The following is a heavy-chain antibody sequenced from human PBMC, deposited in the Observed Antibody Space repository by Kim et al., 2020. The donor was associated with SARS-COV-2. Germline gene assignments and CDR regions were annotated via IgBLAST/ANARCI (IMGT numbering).Heavy chain of an antibody. D-gene: IGHD6-13*01. CDR3: ANSGAAGNYYYYGMDV. Sequence: GGSLRLSCAASGFTFSSYAMSWVRQAPGKGLEWVSAISGSGGSTYYADSVKGRFTISRDNSKNTLYLQMNSLRAEDTAVYYCANSGAAGNYYYYGMDVWGQGTTVTVSS. V-gene: IGHV3-23*01. CDR1: GFTFSSYA. J-gene: IGHJ6*02. CDR2: ISGSGGST.